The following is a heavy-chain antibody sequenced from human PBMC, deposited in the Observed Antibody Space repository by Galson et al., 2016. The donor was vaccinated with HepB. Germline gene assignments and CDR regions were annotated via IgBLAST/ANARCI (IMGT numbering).Heavy chain of an antibody. D-gene: IGHD3/OR15-3a*01. CDR3: ESHDYWNDNHDSFDI. CDR2: ISLRGSGST. J-gene: IGHJ3*02. V-gene: IGHV4-59*11. Sequence: SETLSLTCTVSAGSISGHYWSWIRQPPGKGLEWIGFISLRGSGSTSYNPSLKSRVTISGDTSKNQISLRLRPVIAADTAVYYCESHDYWNDNHDSFDIWGQGTRVTVSS. CDR1: AGSISGHY.